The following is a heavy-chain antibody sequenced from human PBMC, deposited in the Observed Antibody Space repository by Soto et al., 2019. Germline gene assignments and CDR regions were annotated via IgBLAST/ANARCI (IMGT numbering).Heavy chain of an antibody. J-gene: IGHJ4*02. CDR2: ISAYNGNT. Sequence: ASVKVSCKASGYTFTSYGISWVRQAPGQGLEWMGWISAYNGNTNYAQKLQGRVTMTTDTSTSTAYKELRSLRSDDTAVYYCARTDFTIFGVVISLDYWGQGTLVTVSS. CDR3: ARTDFTIFGVVISLDY. V-gene: IGHV1-18*01. CDR1: GYTFTSYG. D-gene: IGHD3-3*01.